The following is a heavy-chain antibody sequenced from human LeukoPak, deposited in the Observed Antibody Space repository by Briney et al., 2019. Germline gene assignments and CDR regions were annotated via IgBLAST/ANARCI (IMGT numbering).Heavy chain of an antibody. Sequence: GGSLRLSCAASGFTFSSYAMSWVRQAPGKGLEGVSAISGSGGSTYYADSVKGRFTISRDNSKNTLYLQMNSLRAEDTAVYYCASNYYDSSGYYASLDYWGQGTLVTVSS. CDR3: ASNYYDSSGYYASLDY. J-gene: IGHJ4*02. D-gene: IGHD3-22*01. V-gene: IGHV3-23*01. CDR2: ISGSGGST. CDR1: GFTFSSYA.